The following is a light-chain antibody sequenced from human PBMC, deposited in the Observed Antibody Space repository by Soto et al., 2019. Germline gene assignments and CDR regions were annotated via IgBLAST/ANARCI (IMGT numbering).Light chain of an antibody. Sequence: QSALTQPPSASGSPGQSVTIACTGTSSDVGSCKYVSWYQQHPGKAPKLIIYEVIKRPSGVPDRFSGSKSGNTASLTVSGLQAEDEADDYCSSYADSNNVEVLFGGGTKLTVL. CDR3: SSYADSNNVEVL. J-gene: IGLJ2*01. CDR2: EVI. CDR1: SSDVGSCKY. V-gene: IGLV2-8*01.